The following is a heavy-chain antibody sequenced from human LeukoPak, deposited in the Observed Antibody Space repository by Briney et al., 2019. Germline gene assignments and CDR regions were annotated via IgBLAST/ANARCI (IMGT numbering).Heavy chain of an antibody. CDR2: ISYDGSNK. CDR3: ARGSGSYIY. Sequence: GGSLRLSCAASGFTFSRHGIHWVRQAPGKGLEWVAVISYDGSNKYYADSVKGRFTISRDNAKNSLYLQMNSLRAEDTAVYYCARGSGSYIYWGQGTLVTVSS. CDR1: GFTFSRHG. D-gene: IGHD1-26*01. V-gene: IGHV3-30*03. J-gene: IGHJ4*02.